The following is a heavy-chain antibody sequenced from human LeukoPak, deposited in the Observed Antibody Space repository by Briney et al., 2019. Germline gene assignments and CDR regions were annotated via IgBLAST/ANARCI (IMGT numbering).Heavy chain of an antibody. J-gene: IGHJ4*02. V-gene: IGHV4-59*12. D-gene: IGHD2-2*01. CDR3: ARGHIISQAAISDFDY. CDR1: GRPNSSYY. Sequence: SETLSLNCTVSGRPNSSYYWSWIRQPPGKGLEWIGFIYYSGSTNYNPSLKSRVTISVDTSKNQFSLKLSSVTAADTAVYYCARGHIISQAAISDFDYWGQGTLVTVSS. CDR2: IYYSGST.